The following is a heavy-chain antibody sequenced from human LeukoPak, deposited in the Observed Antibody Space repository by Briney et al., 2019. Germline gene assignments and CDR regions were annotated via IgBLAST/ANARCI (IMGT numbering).Heavy chain of an antibody. CDR3: ARGGFYRNSYYYYINV. Sequence: SETLSLTCSLSGDSISSGVFYWSWIRQPAGKGLEWIGRIYTTGNTNYNPSLKSRVTMSIDTSENQFSLKLTSVTAADTAVYYCARGGFYRNSYYYYINVWGTGTTVTVSS. D-gene: IGHD1-14*01. CDR1: GDSISSGVFY. CDR2: IYTTGNT. J-gene: IGHJ6*03. V-gene: IGHV4-61*02.